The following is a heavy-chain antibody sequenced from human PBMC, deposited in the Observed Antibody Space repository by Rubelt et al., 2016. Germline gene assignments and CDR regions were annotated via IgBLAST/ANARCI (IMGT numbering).Heavy chain of an antibody. J-gene: IGHJ4*02. CDR1: GYTFTSYG. CDR3: ASDADYYDSSSYYPY. V-gene: IGHV1-18*01. CDR2: ISAYNGNT. Sequence: QVQLVQSGAEVKKPGASVKVSCKASGYTFTSYGISWVRQAPGQGLEWMGWISAYNGNTNYAQKLQGRVNMTPDTSTRTAYIVLRSLGSDDTAVYYCASDADYYDSSSYYPYWGQGTLVTVSS. D-gene: IGHD3-22*01.